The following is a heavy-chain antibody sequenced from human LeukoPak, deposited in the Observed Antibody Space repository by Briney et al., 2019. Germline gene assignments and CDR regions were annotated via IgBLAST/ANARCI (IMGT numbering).Heavy chain of an antibody. CDR3: ARPHCSGGSCYSSWLDP. CDR1: GFTLSNYW. V-gene: IGHV3-7*04. Sequence: PGGSLRLSCAASGFTLSNYWMTWVRQAPGKGLEWVANIKQDGSEKNYVDSVKGRFTISRDNAKNSLYLQMNSLRAEDTAVYYCARPHCSGGSCYSSWLDPWGQGTLVTVSS. D-gene: IGHD2-15*01. CDR2: IKQDGSEK. J-gene: IGHJ5*02.